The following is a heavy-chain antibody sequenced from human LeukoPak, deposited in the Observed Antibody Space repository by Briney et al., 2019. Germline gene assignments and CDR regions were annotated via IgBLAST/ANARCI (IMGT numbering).Heavy chain of an antibody. CDR3: AKDQQVLRYFDWSMGDYFDN. V-gene: IGHV3-23*01. J-gene: IGHJ4*02. D-gene: IGHD3-9*01. CDR2: ISGSGGST. Sequence: PGASLRLSCAASGFTFSSYAMSWVRQAPGKGLEWVSAISGSGGSTYYADSVKGRFTISRDNSKNTLYLQMNSLRAEDTAVYYCAKDQQVLRYFDWSMGDYFDNWGQGTLVTVSS. CDR1: GFTFSSYA.